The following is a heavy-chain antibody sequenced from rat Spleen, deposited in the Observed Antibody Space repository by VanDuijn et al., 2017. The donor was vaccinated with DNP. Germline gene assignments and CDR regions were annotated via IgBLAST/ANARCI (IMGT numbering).Heavy chain of an antibody. Sequence: EVQLQESGPGLVKPSQSLSLTCSVTGHSITSNYWGWIRKFPGNKMEWIGHISYSGSTSYNPSLKSRISITRDTSKNQFFLQLNSVTTEDTATYYCARLGASTYAMDAWGQGTSVTVSS. CDR2: ISYSGST. J-gene: IGHJ4*01. V-gene: IGHV3-1*01. CDR1: GHSITSNY. D-gene: IGHD4-1*01. CDR3: ARLGASTYAMDA.